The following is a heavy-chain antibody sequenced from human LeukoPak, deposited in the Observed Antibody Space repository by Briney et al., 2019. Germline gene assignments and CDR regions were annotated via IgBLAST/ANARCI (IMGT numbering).Heavy chain of an antibody. J-gene: IGHJ4*02. D-gene: IGHD6-13*01. CDR1: GFTFSNHN. CDR3: ARDRVAAAGSYFDD. Sequence: GGSLRLSCAASGFTFSNHNMNWVRQAPGKGLEWVSSISSSSSYIYYADSVKGRFTISRDNAKNSLYLQMNSLRAEDTAVYYCARDRVAAAGSYFDDWGQGTLVSVSS. CDR2: ISSSSSYI. V-gene: IGHV3-21*01.